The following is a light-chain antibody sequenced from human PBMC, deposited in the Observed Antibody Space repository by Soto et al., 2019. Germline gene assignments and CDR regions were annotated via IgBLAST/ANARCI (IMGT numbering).Light chain of an antibody. J-gene: IGKJ3*01. CDR1: QSLLHSNGYKY. CDR2: LGS. V-gene: IGKV2-28*01. CDR3: MQALQTPIT. Sequence: DIVMTQSPLSLPVTPGEPASISCRSSQSLLHSNGYKYLDWYLQKPGQSPQLLIYLGSYRAPGVPDRFSGSGSGTDFTLKISRVEPGDVGVYYCMQALQTPITFGPGTKVDIK.